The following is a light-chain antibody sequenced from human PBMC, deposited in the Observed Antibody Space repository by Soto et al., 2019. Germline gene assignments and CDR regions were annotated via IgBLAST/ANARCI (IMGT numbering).Light chain of an antibody. J-gene: IGKJ2*01. Sequence: DIQMTQSPSTLSASVGDRVTITCRAPENMGVWLAWYQQKPGKAPKLLISDASKLQRGVPSRFSGSGSGTEFTLSISSLQTDDVATYYCRRQNYYFGQGTKLEIK. CDR3: RRQNYY. CDR1: ENMGVW. CDR2: DAS. V-gene: IGKV1-5*01.